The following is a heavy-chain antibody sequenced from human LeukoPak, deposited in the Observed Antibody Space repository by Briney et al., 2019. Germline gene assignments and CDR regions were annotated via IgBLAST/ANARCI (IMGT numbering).Heavy chain of an antibody. Sequence: SETLSLTCAVYGGSFSGYYWSWIRQPPGEGLEWIGEINHSGSTNYNPSLKSRVTISVDTSKNQFSLRLSSVTAADTAVYYCARLPGIAAAGTQIWGQGTPVTVSS. CDR1: GGSFSGYY. V-gene: IGHV4-34*01. J-gene: IGHJ4*02. CDR3: ARLPGIAAAGTQI. CDR2: INHSGST. D-gene: IGHD6-13*01.